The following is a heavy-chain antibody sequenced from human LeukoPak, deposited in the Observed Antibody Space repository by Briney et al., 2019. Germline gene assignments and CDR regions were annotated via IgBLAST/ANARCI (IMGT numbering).Heavy chain of an antibody. V-gene: IGHV4-59*12. Sequence: SETLSLTCTVSGGSISSYYWSWIRQPPGKGLEWIGYIYYSGSTNYNPSLKSRVTISVDTSKNQFSLKLSSVTAADTAVYYCAREDCSSTSCQGFDYWGQGTLVTVSS. J-gene: IGHJ4*02. CDR2: IYYSGST. D-gene: IGHD2-2*01. CDR3: AREDCSSTSCQGFDY. CDR1: GGSISSYY.